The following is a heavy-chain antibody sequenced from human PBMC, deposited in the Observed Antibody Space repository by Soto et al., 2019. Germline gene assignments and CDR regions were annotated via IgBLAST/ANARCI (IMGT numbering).Heavy chain of an antibody. V-gene: IGHV3-33*01. D-gene: IGHD3-3*01. CDR3: ARERRFLEWSVSYGMDV. CDR2: IWYDGSNE. CDR1: GFTFSDYG. Sequence: QVQLVESGGGVVQPGRSLRLSCAASGFTFSDYGMHWVRQAPGKGLEWVAMIWYDGSNENYADSVKGRFTISRDNAKSTLYLQMNSLSAEDTAVYYCARERRFLEWSVSYGMDVWGQGTTVTVSS. J-gene: IGHJ6*02.